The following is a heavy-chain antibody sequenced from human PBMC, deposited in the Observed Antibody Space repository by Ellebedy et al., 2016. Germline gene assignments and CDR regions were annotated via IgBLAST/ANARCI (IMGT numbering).Heavy chain of an antibody. D-gene: IGHD6-6*01. CDR1: GFTFSSYG. J-gene: IGHJ4*02. CDR2: ISYDGSNK. V-gene: IGHV3-30*03. CDR3: ARDRAARGYFDY. Sequence: GESLKISXAASGFTFSSYGMHWVRQAPGKGLEWVAVISYDGSNKYYADSVKGRFTISRDNAKNSLYLQMNSLRAEDTAVYYCARDRAARGYFDYWGQGTLVTVSS.